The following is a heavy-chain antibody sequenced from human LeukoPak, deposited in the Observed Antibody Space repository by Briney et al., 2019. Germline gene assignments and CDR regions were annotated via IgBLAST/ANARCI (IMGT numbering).Heavy chain of an antibody. D-gene: IGHD1-14*01. CDR3: ARGGDRRGFDY. CDR2: IYDSGTT. Sequence: PQTLSLTCTVSGDSISNGGYYWSWIRLHPGKGLEWVGYIYDSGTTYYSPALQSRVSISVDTSDNKFSLKLKSLTAADTAVYYCARGGDRRGFDYWGQGTLVTVSS. V-gene: IGHV4-31*03. CDR1: GDSISNGGYY. J-gene: IGHJ4*02.